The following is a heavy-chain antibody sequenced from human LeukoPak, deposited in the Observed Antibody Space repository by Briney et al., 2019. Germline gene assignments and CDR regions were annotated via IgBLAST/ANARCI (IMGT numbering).Heavy chain of an antibody. CDR3: ARGASTAMVTLYYYYYMDV. CDR1: GYSISSGYY. V-gene: IGHV4-38-2*02. Sequence: PSETLSLTCTVSGYSISSGYYWGWIRQPPGKGLEWIGSIYHSGSTYYNPSLKSRVTISVDTSKNQFSLKLSSVTAADTAVYYCARGASTAMVTLYYYYYMDVWGKGTTVTVSS. CDR2: IYHSGST. D-gene: IGHD5-18*01. J-gene: IGHJ6*03.